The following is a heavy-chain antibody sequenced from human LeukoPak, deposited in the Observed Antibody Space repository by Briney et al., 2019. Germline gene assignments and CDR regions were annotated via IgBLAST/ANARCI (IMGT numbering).Heavy chain of an antibody. CDR3: ARAGGRRAAFDI. CDR1: GGSISSYY. Sequence: SETLSLTCTVSGGSISSYYWSWLRQPPGKGLEWIGYIYYSGSTNYNPSLKSRVTISVDTSKNQFSLKLSSVTAADTAVYYCARAGGRRAAFDIWGQGTMVTVSS. CDR2: IYYSGST. V-gene: IGHV4-59*01. D-gene: IGHD4-23*01. J-gene: IGHJ3*02.